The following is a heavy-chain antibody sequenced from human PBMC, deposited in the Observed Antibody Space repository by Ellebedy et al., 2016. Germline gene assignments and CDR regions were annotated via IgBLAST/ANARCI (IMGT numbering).Heavy chain of an antibody. V-gene: IGHV3-30*18. Sequence: GESLKISXAASGFTFSSYGMHWVRQAPGKGLEWVAVISYDGSNKYYADSVKGRFTISRDNSKNALYLQMNSLRAEDTAVYYCAKDLGEGIFYYYMDVWGKGTTVTVSS. CDR1: GFTFSSYG. J-gene: IGHJ6*03. CDR3: AKDLGEGIFYYYMDV. CDR2: ISYDGSNK. D-gene: IGHD3-10*01.